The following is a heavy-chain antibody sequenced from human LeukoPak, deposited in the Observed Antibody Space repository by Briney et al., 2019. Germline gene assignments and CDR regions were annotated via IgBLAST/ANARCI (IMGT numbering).Heavy chain of an antibody. CDR1: GYTFTNYY. Sequence: GASVKVSCKASGYTFTNYYIYWVRQAPGQGLEWMGIINPSGGSTSYAQMFQDRVTMTRDTSTSTVYMELSSLRSEDTAMYYCARRYSLNCFDPWGQGTLSPSPQ. CDR3: ARRYSLNCFDP. J-gene: IGHJ5*02. CDR2: INPSGGST. V-gene: IGHV1-46*01. D-gene: IGHD5-12*01.